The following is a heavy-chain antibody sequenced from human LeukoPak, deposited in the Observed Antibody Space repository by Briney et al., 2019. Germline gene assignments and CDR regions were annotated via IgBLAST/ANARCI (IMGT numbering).Heavy chain of an antibody. V-gene: IGHV3-23*01. CDR2: ISGSGGST. CDR1: GFTFNTYT. D-gene: IGHD3/OR15-3a*01. CDR3: ARDGLYFDY. J-gene: IGHJ4*02. Sequence: GGSLRLSCAASGFTFNTYTMNWVRQAPGKGLEWVSAISGSGGSTYCADSVKGRFTISRDNSKNTLYLQMNSLRAEDTAVYYCARDGLYFDYWGQGTLVTVSS.